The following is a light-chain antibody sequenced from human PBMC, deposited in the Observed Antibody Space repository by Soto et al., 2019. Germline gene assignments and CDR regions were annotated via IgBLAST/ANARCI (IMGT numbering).Light chain of an antibody. CDR2: EVT. CDR1: SSDVGGYDY. V-gene: IGLV2-14*01. CDR3: SSNTSGSTGF. J-gene: IGLJ1*01. Sequence: QSVLTQPASVSGSPGQSIAISCTGTSSDVGGYDYVSWYQQQPDKAPKLMIYEVTKRPSGVSNRFSGSKSGNTASLTISGPQAEDEADYYCSSNTSGSTGFFGTGTKVTVL.